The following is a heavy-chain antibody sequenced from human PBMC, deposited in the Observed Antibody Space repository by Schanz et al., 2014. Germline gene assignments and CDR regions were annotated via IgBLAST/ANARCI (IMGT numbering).Heavy chain of an antibody. CDR1: GGSIRSYY. J-gene: IGHJ2*01. V-gene: IGHV4-4*07. D-gene: IGHD1-1*01. CDR2: VFPNGIT. CDR3: ARDTTWRLDL. Sequence: QVQLQESGPGLLKPSETLSLTCTVSGGSIRSYYWSWIRQPAGKALEWVGRVFPNGITNYNPSLKTRVPISLDTSKNQFSLPLPSLTAADTAVYYCARDTTWRLDLWGRGTLVTVSS.